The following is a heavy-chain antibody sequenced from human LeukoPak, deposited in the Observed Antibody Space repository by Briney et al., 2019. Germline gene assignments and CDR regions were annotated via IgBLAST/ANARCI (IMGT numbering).Heavy chain of an antibody. CDR1: GGSISSSSYY. J-gene: IGHJ4*02. CDR3: ARPKVRELVFDY. V-gene: IGHV4-39*01. CDR2: IYYSGST. D-gene: IGHD1-26*01. Sequence: PSETLSLTCTVSGGSISSSSYYWGWIRQPPGKGLEWIGSIYYSGSTYYNPSLKSRVTISVDTSKNQFSLKLSSVTAADTAVYYCARPKVRELVFDYWGQGTLVTASS.